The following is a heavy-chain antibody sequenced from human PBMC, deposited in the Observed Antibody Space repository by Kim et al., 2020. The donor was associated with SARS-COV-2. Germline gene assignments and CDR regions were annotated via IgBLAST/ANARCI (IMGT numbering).Heavy chain of an antibody. D-gene: IGHD3-10*01. CDR1: GFTFHNYW. Sequence: GGSLRLSCVDSGFTFHNYWMSWVRQAPGKGLEWVGTIHLDGSEQYYVDSVKGRFSISRDNAKNSLYLEMNSLRVDDTAVYYCARIGVWYGMDVWGQGTTVAVSS. V-gene: IGHV3-7*01. CDR2: IHLDGSEQ. J-gene: IGHJ6*02. CDR3: ARIGVWYGMDV.